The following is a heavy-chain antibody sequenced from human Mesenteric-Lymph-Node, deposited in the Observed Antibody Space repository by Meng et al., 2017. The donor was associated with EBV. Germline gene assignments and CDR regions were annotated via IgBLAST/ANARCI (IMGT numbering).Heavy chain of an antibody. CDR1: GCSIISGGYS. Sequence: QLQGSGSGLVRPSTTLSPTCVFSGCSIISGGYSWSWIRQAPGKGLEWIGFIYHSGTTYLNPSLRSRVNLSVDTSKNQFSLNLRSVSAADTAIYYCARSAGGDYFDYWGQGTLVTVSS. V-gene: IGHV4-30-2*01. D-gene: IGHD1-26*01. CDR3: ARSAGGDYFDY. CDR2: IYHSGTT. J-gene: IGHJ4*02.